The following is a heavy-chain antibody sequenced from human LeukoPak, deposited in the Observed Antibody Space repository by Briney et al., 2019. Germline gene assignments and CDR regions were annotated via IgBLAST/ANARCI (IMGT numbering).Heavy chain of an antibody. J-gene: IGHJ4*02. Sequence: PGGSLRLSCAASGFTFSSYGMNWVRQAPGKGLEWVSGITGRGESTYYADSVKGRFTISRDNSKNTLYLQMGSLRAEDMAVYYCARVSPVGATDYWGQGTLVTVSS. CDR1: GFTFSSYG. V-gene: IGHV3-23*01. CDR3: ARVSPVGATDY. D-gene: IGHD1-26*01. CDR2: ITGRGEST.